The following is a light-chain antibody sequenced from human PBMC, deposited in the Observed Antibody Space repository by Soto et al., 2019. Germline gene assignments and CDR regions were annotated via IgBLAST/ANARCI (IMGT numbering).Light chain of an antibody. V-gene: IGKV1-5*01. CDR1: QSISSW. CDR2: DAS. CDR3: QQYNSYLLT. Sequence: DIPMTQSPSTLSASVGDRVTITCRASQSISSWLAWYQQKPGKTPKLLIYDASSLESGVTSRFSGSGSGTEFTLTISSLQPDDFATYYCQQYNSYLLTFGGGTKVEIK. J-gene: IGKJ4*01.